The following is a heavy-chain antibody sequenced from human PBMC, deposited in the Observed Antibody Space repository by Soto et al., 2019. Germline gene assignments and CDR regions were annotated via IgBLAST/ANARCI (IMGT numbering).Heavy chain of an antibody. CDR3: ARDAYYYDSSGYYGVDY. D-gene: IGHD3-22*01. V-gene: IGHV3-33*01. CDR2: IWYDGSNK. Sequence: GGSLRLSCAASGFTFSSYGMHWVRQAPGKGLEWVAVIWYDGSNKYYADSVKGRFTISRDNSKNTLYLQMNSLRAEDTAVYYCARDAYYYDSSGYYGVDYWGQGTLVTVSS. CDR1: GFTFSSYG. J-gene: IGHJ4*02.